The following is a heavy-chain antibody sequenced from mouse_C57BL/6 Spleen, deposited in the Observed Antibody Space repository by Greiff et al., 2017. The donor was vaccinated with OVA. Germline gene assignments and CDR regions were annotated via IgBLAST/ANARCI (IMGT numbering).Heavy chain of an antibody. CDR3: ARLAYGSSYGLSMDY. D-gene: IGHD1-1*01. CDR2: INPNNGGT. V-gene: IGHV1-26*01. Sequence: EVQLQQSGPELVKPGASVKISCKASGYTFTDYYMNWVKQSHGKSLEWIGDINPNNGGTSYNQKFKGKATLTVDKSSSTAYMELRSLTSEDSAVYSCARLAYGSSYGLSMDYWGQGTSVTVSS. J-gene: IGHJ4*01. CDR1: GYTFTDYY.